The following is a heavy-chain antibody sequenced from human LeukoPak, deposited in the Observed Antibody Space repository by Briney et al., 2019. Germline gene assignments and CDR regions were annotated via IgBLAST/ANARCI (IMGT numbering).Heavy chain of an antibody. D-gene: IGHD6-13*01. CDR3: AKGLERSIWYTLIDY. CDR1: GFTCSNFA. J-gene: IGHJ4*02. V-gene: IGHV3-23*01. Sequence: PGGSLRLSCAASGFTCSNFAMRWVRRAPGKGLEWVSGISSSGGSTYYADFVKGRFTVSRDNSKNTLYLQMSSLRAEDTAVYYCAKGLERSIWYTLIDYWGQGTLVTVSS. CDR2: ISSSGGST.